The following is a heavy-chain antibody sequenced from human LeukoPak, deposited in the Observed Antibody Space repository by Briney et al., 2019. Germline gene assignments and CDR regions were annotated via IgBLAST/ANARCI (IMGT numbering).Heavy chain of an antibody. D-gene: IGHD2-15*01. CDR2: IWYDGSNK. CDR1: GFTFTTYA. V-gene: IGHV3-33*01. Sequence: GGSLRLSCAASGFTFTTYAMHWVRQAPGKGLEWVAAIWYDGSNKYYTDSVKGRFTTSRDNSKNTLYLQMTSLRAEDTAVYYCAREADCSCGNCYRGAFDIWGQGTMVTVSS. J-gene: IGHJ3*02. CDR3: AREADCSCGNCYRGAFDI.